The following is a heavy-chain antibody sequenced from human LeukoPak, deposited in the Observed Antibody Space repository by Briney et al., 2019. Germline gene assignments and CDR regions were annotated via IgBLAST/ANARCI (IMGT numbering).Heavy chain of an antibody. J-gene: IGHJ6*02. Sequence: SETLSLTCTVSGGSISSYYWSWIRQPPGKGLEWIGYIYYSGSTNYNPSLKSRVTISVDTSKNQFSLKLSSVTAADTAVYYCARHRYYYDSSSYYYGMDVWGQGTTVTVSS. V-gene: IGHV4-59*08. CDR1: GGSISSYY. CDR2: IYYSGST. CDR3: ARHRYYYDSSSYYYGMDV. D-gene: IGHD3-22*01.